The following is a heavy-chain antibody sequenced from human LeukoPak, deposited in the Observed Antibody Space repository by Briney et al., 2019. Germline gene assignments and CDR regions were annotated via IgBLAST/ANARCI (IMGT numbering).Heavy chain of an antibody. CDR1: GYSISSGYY. D-gene: IGHD1-26*01. CDR3: ARALRGSYWGYFDY. Sequence: YPSETLSLTCTVSGYSISSGYYWAWIRQPPGKGLEWIGSIYHSGSTYYNPSLKSRVTISVDTSKNQFSLKLSSVTAADTAVYYCARALRGSYWGYFDYWGQGTLVTVSS. CDR2: IYHSGST. V-gene: IGHV4-38-2*02. J-gene: IGHJ4*02.